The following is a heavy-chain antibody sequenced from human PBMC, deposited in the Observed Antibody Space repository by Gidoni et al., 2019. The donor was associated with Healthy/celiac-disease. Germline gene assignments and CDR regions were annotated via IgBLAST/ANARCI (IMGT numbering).Heavy chain of an antibody. D-gene: IGHD6-13*01. CDR1: GYTFTHYY. CDR2: INPNSGGT. J-gene: IGHJ5*02. Sequence: QVKLVQSGAEVKKPGASVTVSCMTSGYTFTHYYMHWVRQAPGQGLEWMGWINPNSGGTNYAQKFQGRVTMTRDTSISTAYMELSRLRSDDTAVYYCARVVGRIAAAGRFKNWFDPWGQGTLVTVSS. V-gene: IGHV1-2*02. CDR3: ARVVGRIAAAGRFKNWFDP.